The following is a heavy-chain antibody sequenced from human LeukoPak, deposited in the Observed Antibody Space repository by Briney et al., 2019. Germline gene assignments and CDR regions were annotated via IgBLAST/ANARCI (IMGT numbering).Heavy chain of an antibody. CDR2: INHSGST. Sequence: SETLSLTCAVYGGSFSGYYWSWIRQPPGKGLEWIGEINHSGSTNYNPSLKSRVTISVDTSKNQFSLKLSSVTAADTAVYYCAREDSGSSDYWGQGTLVTVSS. V-gene: IGHV4-34*01. D-gene: IGHD6-13*01. J-gene: IGHJ4*02. CDR1: GGSFSGYY. CDR3: AREDSGSSDY.